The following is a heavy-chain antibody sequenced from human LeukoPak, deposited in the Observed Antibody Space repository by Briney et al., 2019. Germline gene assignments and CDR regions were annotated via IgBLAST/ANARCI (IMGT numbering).Heavy chain of an antibody. Sequence: GGSLRLSCAASGFTFSSYSMNWVRQAPGKGLEWVSSISSSSSYIYYADSVKGRFTISRDNAKNSLYLQMNILRAEDTAVYYCAREWMARSTSRNQDWGQGTLVTVSS. CDR2: ISSSSSYI. D-gene: IGHD2-2*01. J-gene: IGHJ4*02. CDR1: GFTFSSYS. V-gene: IGHV3-21*01. CDR3: AREWMARSTSRNQD.